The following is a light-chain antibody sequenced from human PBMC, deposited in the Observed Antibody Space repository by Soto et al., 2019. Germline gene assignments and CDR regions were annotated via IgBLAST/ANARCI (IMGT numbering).Light chain of an antibody. V-gene: IGLV1-40*01. CDR3: QSYDTSLSGSWV. Sequence: QSVLTQPPSASGTPGQRVTISCSGSSSNIGSDYVYWYQQLPGTAPKLLIYGNRNRPSGAPDRFSGSKSGASASLAITGLQAEDEAVYYCQSYDTSLSGSWVFGGGTKVTVL. J-gene: IGLJ3*02. CDR2: GNR. CDR1: SSNIGSDY.